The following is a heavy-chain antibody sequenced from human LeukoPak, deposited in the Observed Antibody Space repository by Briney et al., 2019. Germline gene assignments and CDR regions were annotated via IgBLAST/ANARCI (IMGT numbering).Heavy chain of an antibody. Sequence: PSQTLSLTCTVSGGSISSGGYYWRWIRQPPGKGLEWIGYIYHSGSTYYNPSLKSRVTISVDRSKNQFSLKLSSVTAADTAVYYCARDRSLVNAFDIWGQGTMVTVSS. J-gene: IGHJ3*02. D-gene: IGHD1-14*01. CDR2: IYHSGST. CDR3: ARDRSLVNAFDI. V-gene: IGHV4-30-2*01. CDR1: GGSISSGGYY.